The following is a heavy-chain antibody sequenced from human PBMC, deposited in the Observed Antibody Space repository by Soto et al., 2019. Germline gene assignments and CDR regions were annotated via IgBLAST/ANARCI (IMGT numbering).Heavy chain of an antibody. J-gene: IGHJ6*02. D-gene: IGHD3-10*01. CDR3: ARSRPGNYYYGMDV. CDR2: ISSSGSTI. CDR1: GFTFSDYY. Sequence: GGSLRLSCAASGFTFSDYYMSWIRQAPGKGLEWVSYISSSGSTIYYADYVKGGFTISRDNAKNSLYLQMNSLRAEDTAVYCCARSRPGNYYYGMDVWGQGTTVTVSS. V-gene: IGHV3-11*01.